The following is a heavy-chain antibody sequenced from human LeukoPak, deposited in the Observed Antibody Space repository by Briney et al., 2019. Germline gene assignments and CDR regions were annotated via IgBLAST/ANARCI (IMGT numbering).Heavy chain of an antibody. CDR3: AWEAYAPYYFDY. D-gene: IGHD2-2*01. V-gene: IGHV1-69*01. J-gene: IGHJ4*02. Sequence: ASVKVSCKASGGTFSSYAISWVRQAPGQGLEWMGGIIPIFGTANCAQKFQGRVTITADESTSTAYMELSSLRSEDPAVYYCAWEAYAPYYFDYWGQGTLVTVSS. CDR1: GGTFSSYA. CDR2: IIPIFGTA.